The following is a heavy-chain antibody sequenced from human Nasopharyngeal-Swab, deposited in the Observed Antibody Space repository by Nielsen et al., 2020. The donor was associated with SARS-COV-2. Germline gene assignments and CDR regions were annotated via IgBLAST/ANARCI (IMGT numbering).Heavy chain of an antibody. Sequence: GESLKISCAASGFTFSSYAMHWVRQAPGKGLEWVAVISYDGSNKYYADSVKGRFTISRDNSKNTLYLQMNSLRAEDTAVYYCAKDAYSSSSGLPYYYYYMDVWGKGTTVTVSS. V-gene: IGHV3-30-3*01. CDR3: AKDAYSSSSGLPYYYYYMDV. CDR1: GFTFSSYA. D-gene: IGHD6-6*01. CDR2: ISYDGSNK. J-gene: IGHJ6*03.